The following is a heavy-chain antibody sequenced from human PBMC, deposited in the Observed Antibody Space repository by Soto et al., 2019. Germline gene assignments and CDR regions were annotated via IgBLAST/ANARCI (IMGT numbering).Heavy chain of an antibody. J-gene: IGHJ4*02. CDR1: CINFVCYW. CDR3: ATLSAPVDF. D-gene: IGHD6-6*01. Sequence: XSVKVSFEASCINFVCYWMHWVRQAPGKGLVWVSEINTDGTSTNYADSLKGRFTISRDNARDTLYLQMNSLSVEDTAVYYCATLSAPVDFWGQGTLVTSPQ. CDR2: INTDGTST. V-gene: IGHV3-74*01.